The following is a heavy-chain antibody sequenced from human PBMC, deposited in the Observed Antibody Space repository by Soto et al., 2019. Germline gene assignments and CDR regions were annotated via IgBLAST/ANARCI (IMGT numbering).Heavy chain of an antibody. CDR3: ARNPVAYCGGDCWDDNWFDP. CDR2: INAGNGNT. D-gene: IGHD2-21*02. Sequence: ASVKVSCKASGYTFTSYAMHWVRQAPGQRLEWMGWINAGNGNTKYSQKFQGRVTITRDTSASTAYMELSSLRSEDTAVYYCARNPVAYCGGDCWDDNWFDPWGQGTLVTVSS. J-gene: IGHJ5*02. CDR1: GYTFTSYA. V-gene: IGHV1-3*01.